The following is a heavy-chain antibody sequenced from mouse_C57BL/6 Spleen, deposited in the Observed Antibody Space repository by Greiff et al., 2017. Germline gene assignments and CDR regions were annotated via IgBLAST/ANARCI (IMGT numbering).Heavy chain of an antibody. D-gene: IGHD2-5*01. J-gene: IGHJ2*01. CDR1: GYTFTSYW. CDR2: IDPSDSYT. V-gene: IGHV1-59*01. CDR3: ARSAYSNVYDY. Sequence: QVQLQQPGAELVRPGTSVKLSCKASGYTFTSYWMHWVKQRPGQGLEWIGVIDPSDSYTNYNQKFKGKATLTVDTSSSTAYMQLSSLTSEDSAVYYCARSAYSNVYDYWGQGTTLTVSS.